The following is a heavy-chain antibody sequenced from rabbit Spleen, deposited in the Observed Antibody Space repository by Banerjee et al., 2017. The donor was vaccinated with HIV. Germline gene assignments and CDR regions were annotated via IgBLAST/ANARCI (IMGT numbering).Heavy chain of an antibody. CDR3: ARDSGSSFSSYGMDL. J-gene: IGHJ6*01. D-gene: IGHD8-1*01. Sequence: QSLEESGGDLVKPGASLALTCTASGVSFSSNYYMCWVRQAPGKGLEWIACIDSGSSGFPYFASWAKGRFTISKTSSTTVTLQMTSLTGADTAIYFCARDSGSSFSSYGMDLWGPGTLVTVS. CDR2: IDSGSSGFP. CDR1: GVSFSSNYY. V-gene: IGHV1S40*01.